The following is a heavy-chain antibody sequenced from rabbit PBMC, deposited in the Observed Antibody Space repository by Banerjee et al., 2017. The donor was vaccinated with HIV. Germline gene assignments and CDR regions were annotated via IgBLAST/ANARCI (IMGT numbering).Heavy chain of an antibody. J-gene: IGHJ3*01. CDR1: GFTLINYW. CDR3: ARDAGGDGYSNDL. D-gene: IGHD7-1*01. Sequence: QSLEESGGDLVKPGASLTLTCKTSGFTLINYWICWVRQAPGKGLEWIACINTSSGSTVYATWAKGRFTISRTSSTTVALQMTSLTAADTATYFCARDAGGDGYSNDLWGQGTLVTVS. CDR2: INTSSGST. V-gene: IGHV1S40*01.